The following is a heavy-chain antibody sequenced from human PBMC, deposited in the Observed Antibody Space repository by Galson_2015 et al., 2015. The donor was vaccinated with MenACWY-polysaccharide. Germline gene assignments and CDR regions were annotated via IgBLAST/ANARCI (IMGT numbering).Heavy chain of an antibody. CDR2: IWYDESDE. J-gene: IGHJ3*02. D-gene: IGHD1-1*01. CDR1: GFTFSNYG. CDR3: ARADRNDGGRALDI. Sequence: SLRLSCAASGFTFSNYGMHWVRQAPGKGLEWMAVIWYDESDEYYADSVKGRFTISRDNSKDALYLQMNSLRAEDTAVYYCARADRNDGGRALDIWGRGTMVTVSS. V-gene: IGHV3-33*01.